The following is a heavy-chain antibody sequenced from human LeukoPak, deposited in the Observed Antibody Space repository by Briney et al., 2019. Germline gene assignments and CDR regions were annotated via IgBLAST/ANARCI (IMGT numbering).Heavy chain of an antibody. Sequence: SQTLSLTCAIPGASVSTNSAVWTWIRNSPSKALKWLGRTYYRSKWYNDYAVSVKGRIAINPDTSKNQFSLQLNSVTPEDTAVYYCARAKGRSPLFDYWGQGTLVTVSS. D-gene: IGHD6-13*01. J-gene: IGHJ4*02. CDR1: GASVSTNSAV. V-gene: IGHV6-1*01. CDR3: ARAKGRSPLFDY. CDR2: TYYRSKWYN.